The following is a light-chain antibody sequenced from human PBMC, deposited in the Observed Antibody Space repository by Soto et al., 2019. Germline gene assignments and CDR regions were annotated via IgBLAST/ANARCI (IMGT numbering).Light chain of an antibody. Sequence: EIVLTQSPGTLSLSPRERATLSCRASQSVTNNYLAWYQQKPGQAPRLLIYGASSRATGIPDRFSGSGSGTDFTLTISRPEPEDFAVYYCQQYGSSPWTFGQGTKVEIK. CDR1: QSVTNNY. CDR2: GAS. J-gene: IGKJ1*01. CDR3: QQYGSSPWT. V-gene: IGKV3-20*01.